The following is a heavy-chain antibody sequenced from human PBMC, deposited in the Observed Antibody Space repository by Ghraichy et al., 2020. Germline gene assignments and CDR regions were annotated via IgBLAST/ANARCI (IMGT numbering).Heavy chain of an antibody. J-gene: IGHJ6*02. CDR3: ARSYDILTGYYSWWGQNYGMDV. Sequence: SETLSLTCTVSGGSISSYYWSWIRQPPGKGLEWIGYIYYSGSTNYNPSLKSRVTISVDTSKNQFSLKLSSVTAADTAVYYCARSYDILTGYYSWWGQNYGMDVWGQGTTVTVSS. D-gene: IGHD3-9*01. CDR1: GGSISSYY. V-gene: IGHV4-59*08. CDR2: IYYSGST.